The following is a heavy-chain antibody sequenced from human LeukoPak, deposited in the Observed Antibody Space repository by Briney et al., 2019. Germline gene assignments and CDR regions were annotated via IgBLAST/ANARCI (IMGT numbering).Heavy chain of an antibody. CDR2: IRNKAYGGTT. CDR1: GFTFGDYA. Sequence: PGRSLRLSRTASGFTFGDYAMSWVRQAPGKGLEWVGFIRNKAYGGTTEYAASVKGRFTISRDDSKSIAYLQMNSLKTEDTAVYYCTRLDSSSSHFDYWGQGTLVTVSS. D-gene: IGHD6-6*01. CDR3: TRLDSSSSHFDY. V-gene: IGHV3-49*04. J-gene: IGHJ4*02.